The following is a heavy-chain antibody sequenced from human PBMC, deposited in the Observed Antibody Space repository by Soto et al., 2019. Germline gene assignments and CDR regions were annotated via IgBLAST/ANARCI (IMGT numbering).Heavy chain of an antibody. V-gene: IGHV4-31*03. J-gene: IGHJ4*02. CDR2: IYYSGST. CDR1: GGSISSGGYY. CDR3: AREYYYDSSGYSRTYYFDY. Sequence: QVQLQESGPGLVKPSQTLSLTCTVSGGSISSGGYYWSWIRQHPGKGLEWIGYIYYSGSTYYNPSLESRVTISGDTSKNQFSLKLSSVTAADTAVYYCAREYYYDSSGYSRTYYFDYWGQGTLVTVSS. D-gene: IGHD3-22*01.